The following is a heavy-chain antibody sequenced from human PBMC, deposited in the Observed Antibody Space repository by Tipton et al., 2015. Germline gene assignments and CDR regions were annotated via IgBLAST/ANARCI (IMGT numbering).Heavy chain of an antibody. Sequence: TLSLTCTVSSDSINKYYWSWIRQPPGKELQWIGHIQYSGGTNYNPSLESRVSMSVDTSKTQFSLEMRSVTATDTAVYYCARARGRHGGLFDSWGQGILVTVSS. CDR1: SDSINKYY. CDR3: ARARGRHGGLFDS. V-gene: IGHV4-59*01. J-gene: IGHJ4*02. D-gene: IGHD4-23*01. CDR2: IQYSGGT.